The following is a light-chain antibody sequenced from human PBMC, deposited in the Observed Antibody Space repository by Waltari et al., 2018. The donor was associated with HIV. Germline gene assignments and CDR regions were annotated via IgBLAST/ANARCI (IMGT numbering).Light chain of an antibody. CDR3: SSYTANSRI. Sequence: QSALTQPASVSGSLGQSITLPCPGTSSDVGGHNSVSWYQHHPGKAPKLLISDVSNRPSGVSNRFSGSKSGNTASLTISGLQAEDEADYYCSSYTANSRIFGGGTRLTVL. J-gene: IGLJ2*01. V-gene: IGLV2-14*03. CDR1: SSDVGGHNS. CDR2: DVS.